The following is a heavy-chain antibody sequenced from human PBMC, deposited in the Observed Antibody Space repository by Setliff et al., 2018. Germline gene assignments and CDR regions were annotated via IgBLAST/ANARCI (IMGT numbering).Heavy chain of an antibody. CDR3: ARGFSYGVTTYGLDI. J-gene: IGHJ3*02. CDR1: GGSISGYY. D-gene: IGHD3-10*01. CDR2: IYITGST. V-gene: IGHV4-59*13. Sequence: SETLSLTCIVSGGSISGYYWAWVRQPPGKELEWIGRIYITGSTDYNPSLKSRVTISEDTSKNQFSLELSSVTAADTAVYFCARGFSYGVTTYGLDIWGRGTMVT.